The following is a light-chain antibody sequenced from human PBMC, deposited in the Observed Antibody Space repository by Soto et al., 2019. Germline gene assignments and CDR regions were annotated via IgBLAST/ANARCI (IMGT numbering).Light chain of an antibody. Sequence: EIVMTQSPATLSVSPGERATLSCRASQTASRNLAWYQQKRGQAPRLLIHSASTRATGVPARFSGSGSGTAFTLTVSSLQAEDFAVYFCQQSNNWPWTFGQGTRVE. CDR1: QTASRN. V-gene: IGKV3-15*01. CDR2: SAS. J-gene: IGKJ1*01. CDR3: QQSNNWPWT.